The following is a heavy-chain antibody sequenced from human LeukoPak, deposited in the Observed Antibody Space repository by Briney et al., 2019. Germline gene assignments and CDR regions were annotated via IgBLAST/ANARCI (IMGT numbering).Heavy chain of an antibody. CDR2: INTDGRII. V-gene: IGHV3-74*01. J-gene: IGHJ4*01. Sequence: PGGSLRLSCAASGFTFSRYWMHWVRQAPGKGLVWVSRINTDGRIITYADSVKGRFTISRDNAKNTLYLQMNSLRAEDTAVYYCVRSAFLTTEFYFDYWGHGTLVTVSS. CDR1: GFTFSRYW. D-gene: IGHD4-11*01. CDR3: VRSAFLTTEFYFDY.